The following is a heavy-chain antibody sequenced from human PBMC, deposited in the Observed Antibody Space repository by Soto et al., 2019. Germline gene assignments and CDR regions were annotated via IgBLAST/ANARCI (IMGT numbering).Heavy chain of an antibody. CDR2: LKSKTNGGTT. D-gene: IGHD1-26*01. CDR3: AKEYTSTSKGSFDY. CDR1: GLTLTDAW. J-gene: IGHJ4*02. Sequence: GGSLRLSCTASGLTLTDAWMKWVRQAPGKGLEWVGRLKSKTNGGTTFYADSVKGRFTISRDNSRNTVYLQMNSVRADDTGVYYCAKEYTSTSKGSFDYWGQGAPVTVSS. V-gene: IGHV3-15*07.